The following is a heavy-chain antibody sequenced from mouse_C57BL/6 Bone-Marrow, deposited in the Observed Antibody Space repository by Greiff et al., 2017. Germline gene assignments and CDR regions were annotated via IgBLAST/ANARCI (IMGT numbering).Heavy chain of an antibody. CDR1: GYTFTSYG. CDR3: ARGPYYFDY. CDR2: IYPRSGNT. V-gene: IGHV1-81*01. J-gene: IGHJ2*01. Sequence: VQLKESGAELARPGASVKLSCKASGYTFTSYGISWVKQRTGQGLEWIGEIYPRSGNTYYNEKFKGQATLTADKSSSTVYMELRSLTSEDSAVYFCARGPYYFDYWGQGTTLTVSS.